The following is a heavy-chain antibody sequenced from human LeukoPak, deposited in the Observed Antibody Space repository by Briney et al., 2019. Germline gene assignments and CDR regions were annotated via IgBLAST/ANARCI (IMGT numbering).Heavy chain of an antibody. J-gene: IGHJ4*02. D-gene: IGHD6-13*01. CDR2: IIPIFRTA. V-gene: IGHV1-69*13. CDR1: GGTFSNYE. CDR3: TRDRQSSSWYLGLVSFDK. Sequence: GASVKVSCKASGGTFSNYEIDWVRQAPGQGLEWMGGIIPIFRTASYAQKFQDRVTITADESTSTVYMELSSLRFEDTAVYYCTRDRQSSSWYLGLVSFDKWGQGTLVTVSS.